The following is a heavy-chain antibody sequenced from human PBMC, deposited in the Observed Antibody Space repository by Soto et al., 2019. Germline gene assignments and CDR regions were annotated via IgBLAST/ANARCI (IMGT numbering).Heavy chain of an antibody. J-gene: IGHJ4*02. V-gene: IGHV4-59*01. CDR1: GGSISSYY. CDR3: ARDQSGYYDSSGYWWYFDY. Sequence: SETLSITCTVSGGSISSYYWSWIRQPPGKGLEWIGYIYYSGSTNYNPSLKSRVTISVDTSKNQFSLKLSSVTAADTAVYYCARDQSGYYDSSGYWWYFDYWGQGTLVTVSS. CDR2: IYYSGST. D-gene: IGHD3-22*01.